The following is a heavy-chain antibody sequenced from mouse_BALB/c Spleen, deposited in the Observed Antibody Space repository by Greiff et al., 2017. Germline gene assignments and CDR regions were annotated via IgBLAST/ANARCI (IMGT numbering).Heavy chain of an antibody. V-gene: IGHV1S137*01. Sequence: QVQLQQSGAELVRPGVSVKISCKGSGYTFTDYAMHWVKQSHAKSLEWIGVISTYYGDASYNQKFKGKATMTVDKSSSTAYMELARLTSEDSAIYYCARSMITEAYWGQGTLVTVSA. CDR1: GYTFTDYA. CDR3: ARSMITEAY. J-gene: IGHJ3*01. CDR2: ISTYYGDA. D-gene: IGHD2-4*01.